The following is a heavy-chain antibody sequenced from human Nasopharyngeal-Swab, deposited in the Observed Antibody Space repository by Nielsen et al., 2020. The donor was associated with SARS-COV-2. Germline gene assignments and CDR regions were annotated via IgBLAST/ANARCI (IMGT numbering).Heavy chain of an antibody. J-gene: IGHJ3*01. D-gene: IGHD3-10*01. V-gene: IGHV4-61*01. Sequence: SETLSLTCSVSGGSISSGYSYWSWIRQPPGKGLEWIGHIYYTGSTHYNPPLKSRVTISVDTSKNQFSLNLNSVTAADTAVYYCARGTNYYGSGDFWGQGTMVTVSS. CDR3: ARGTNYYGSGDF. CDR2: IYYTGST. CDR1: GGSISSGYSY.